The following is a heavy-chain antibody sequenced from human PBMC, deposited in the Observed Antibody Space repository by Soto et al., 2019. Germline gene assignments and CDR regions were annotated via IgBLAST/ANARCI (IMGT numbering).Heavy chain of an antibody. Sequence: GGSLRLSCAASGFTFSSYAMHWVRQAPGKGLEWVAVISYDGSNKYYADSVKGRFTISRDNSKNTLYLQMNSLRAEDTAVYYCARGLPRMTNRSWFDPWGQGTLVTVSS. CDR2: ISYDGSNK. CDR1: GFTFSSYA. V-gene: IGHV3-30-3*01. J-gene: IGHJ5*02. CDR3: ARGLPRMTNRSWFDP. D-gene: IGHD4-17*01.